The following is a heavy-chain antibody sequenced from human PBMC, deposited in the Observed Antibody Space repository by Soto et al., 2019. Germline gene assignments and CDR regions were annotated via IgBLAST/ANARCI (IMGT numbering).Heavy chain of an antibody. CDR2: IIPIFGTA. CDR1: GGTFSSYA. D-gene: IGHD3-22*01. Sequence: SVKVSCKASGGTFSSYAISWVRQAPGQGLEWMGGIIPIFGTANYAQKFQGRVTITADESTSTAYMELSSLRSEDTAVYYCARRYYYDSSGYYGDWGQGTLVTVSS. CDR3: ARRYYYDSSGYYGD. J-gene: IGHJ4*02. V-gene: IGHV1-69*13.